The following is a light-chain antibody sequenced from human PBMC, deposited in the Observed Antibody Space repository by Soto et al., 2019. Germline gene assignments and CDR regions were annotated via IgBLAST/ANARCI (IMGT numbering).Light chain of an antibody. J-gene: IGLJ1*01. CDR3: SSYTSTRTYV. Sequence: QSVLTQPASVSGSLGQSITISCTGTSSDVGGYNYVSWYQQHPGEAPKLMIYEVSYRPSGVSNRFSGSKSGNTASLTISGLQVEDEADYYCSSYTSTRTYVFGTGTKVTVL. CDR2: EVS. CDR1: SSDVGGYNY. V-gene: IGLV2-14*01.